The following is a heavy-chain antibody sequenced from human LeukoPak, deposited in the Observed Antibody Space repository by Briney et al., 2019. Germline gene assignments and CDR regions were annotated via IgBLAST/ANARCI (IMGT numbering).Heavy chain of an antibody. Sequence: NPSQTLSLTCTVSGGSISSYYWSWIRQPPGKGLEWIGYIYYSGSTNYNPSLKSRVTISVDTSKNQFSLKLSSVTAADTAVYYCARHRVVAAQHYYYYYGMDVWGQGTTVTVSS. CDR1: GGSISSYY. CDR3: ARHRVVAAQHYYYYYGMDV. J-gene: IGHJ6*02. D-gene: IGHD2-15*01. CDR2: IYYSGST. V-gene: IGHV4-59*08.